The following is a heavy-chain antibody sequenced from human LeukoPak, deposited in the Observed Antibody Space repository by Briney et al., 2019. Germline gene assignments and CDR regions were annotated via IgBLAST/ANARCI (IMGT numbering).Heavy chain of an antibody. CDR1: GGTFSSYA. CDR3: ARGERYYDFWSGYYSHGMDV. Sequence: ASAKVSCKASGGTFSSYAISWVRQAPGQGLEWMGGIIPIFGTANYAQKFQGRVTITADESTSTAYMELSSLRSEDTAVYYCARGERYYDFWSGYYSHGMDVWGQGTTVTVSS. D-gene: IGHD3-3*01. J-gene: IGHJ6*02. CDR2: IIPIFGTA. V-gene: IGHV1-69*13.